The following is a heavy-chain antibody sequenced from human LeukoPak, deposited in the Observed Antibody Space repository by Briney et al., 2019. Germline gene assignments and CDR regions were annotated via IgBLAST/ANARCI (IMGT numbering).Heavy chain of an antibody. Sequence: PSETLSLTCTVSDGSISSSSYYWGWIRQPPGKGLEWIGSIYYSGSTYYNPSLKSRVTISVDTSKNQFSLKMSSVTAADTAVYYCARLEAYWGQGTLVTVSS. CDR2: IYYSGST. J-gene: IGHJ4*02. CDR1: DGSISSSSYY. CDR3: ARLEAY. V-gene: IGHV4-39*01. D-gene: IGHD3-3*01.